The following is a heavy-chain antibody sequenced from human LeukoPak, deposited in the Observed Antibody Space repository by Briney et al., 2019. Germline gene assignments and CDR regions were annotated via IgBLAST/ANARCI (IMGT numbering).Heavy chain of an antibody. V-gene: IGHV3-23*01. CDR1: GFTFSSYA. D-gene: IGHD4-17*01. CDR3: ARGYGVHDAFDI. J-gene: IGHJ3*02. CDR2: ISGSGGST. Sequence: PGGSLRLPCAASGFTFSSYAMSWVRQAPGKGLEWVSAISGSGGSTYYADSVKGRFTISRDNSKNTLYLQMNSLRAEDTAVYYCARGYGVHDAFDIWGQGTMVTVSS.